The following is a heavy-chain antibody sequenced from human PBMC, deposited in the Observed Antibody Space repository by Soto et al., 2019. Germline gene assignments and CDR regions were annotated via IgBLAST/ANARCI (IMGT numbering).Heavy chain of an antibody. CDR2: INPSGGST. J-gene: IGHJ5*02. Sequence: QVQLVQSGAEVKKPGASVKVSCKASGYTFTSYYMHWVRQAPGQGLEWMGIINPSGGSTSYAQKFQGRVTLARDTSTSTVYMELSSLRSEDTAVYYCARAQLNFTVTTGWWFDPWGQGTLVTVSS. CDR3: ARAQLNFTVTTGWWFDP. CDR1: GYTFTSYY. D-gene: IGHD4-17*01. V-gene: IGHV1-46*01.